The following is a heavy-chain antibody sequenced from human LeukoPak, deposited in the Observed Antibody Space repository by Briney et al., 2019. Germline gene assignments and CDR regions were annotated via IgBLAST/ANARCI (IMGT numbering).Heavy chain of an antibody. V-gene: IGHV3-11*01. CDR3: ARDFHTVRTRFGFDY. Sequence: SGFTXSESYMSWVREAPGKGLEWISYISNSGRTIYYTDSVKGRFTISRDNPNNSLYLQMNSLRAEDTAVYYCARDFHTVRTRFGFDYWGQGILVTVSS. CDR2: ISNSGRTI. J-gene: IGHJ4*02. CDR1: GFTXSESY. D-gene: IGHD3-3*01.